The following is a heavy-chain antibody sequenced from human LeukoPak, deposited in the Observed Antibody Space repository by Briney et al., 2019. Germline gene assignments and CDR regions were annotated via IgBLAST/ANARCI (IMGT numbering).Heavy chain of an antibody. CDR3: ARLWFGTGSDY. J-gene: IGHJ4*02. V-gene: IGHV3-30-3*01. CDR1: GFTFSNFW. CDR2: ISYDGSNK. D-gene: IGHD3-10*01. Sequence: GGSLRLSCAASGFTFSNFWMNWVRQAPGKGLEWVAVISYDGSNKYYADSVKGRFTISRDNSKNTLYLQMNSLRAEDTAVYYCARLWFGTGSDYWGQGTLVTVSS.